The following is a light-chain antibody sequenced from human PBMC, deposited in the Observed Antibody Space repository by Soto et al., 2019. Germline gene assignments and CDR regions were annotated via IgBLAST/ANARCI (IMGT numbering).Light chain of an antibody. CDR3: TSWTTSTTMI. V-gene: IGLV2-14*03. CDR2: DVN. CDR1: SSDIGAYNF. Sequence: QSVLTQPASVSGSPGQSITISCTGTSSDIGAYNFVSWYQQHPGKAPKLMLYDVNIRPSGVSNRFSGSKSGNTASLTISGLQAVDEADYYCTSWTTSTTMIFGGGTKLTVL. J-gene: IGLJ2*01.